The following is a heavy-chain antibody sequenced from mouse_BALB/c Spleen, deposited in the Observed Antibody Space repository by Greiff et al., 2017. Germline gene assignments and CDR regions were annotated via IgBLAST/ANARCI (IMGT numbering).Heavy chain of an antibody. CDR3: ARALIYYDPLYAMDY. Sequence: QVQLKESGPGLVAPSQTLSITCTASGFTLTSYGVHWVRQPPGKGLEWLGVIWAGGSTNYNSALMSRLSISKDNSKSQVYLKMNSLQTDDTAMYYCARALIYYDPLYAMDYWGQGTSVTVAS. V-gene: IGHV2-9*02. D-gene: IGHD2-4*01. CDR1: GFTLTSYG. CDR2: IWAGGST. J-gene: IGHJ4*01.